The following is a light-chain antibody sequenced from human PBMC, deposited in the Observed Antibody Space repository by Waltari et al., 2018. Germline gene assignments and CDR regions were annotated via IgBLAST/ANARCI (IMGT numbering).Light chain of an antibody. Sequence: DIQMTQSPSSVSASVGDRVIITCRASQGISNWLAWYQQKPGKAPKLLIYAASILQTGVPSRFSGSGSETDFPLLISNLQPEDSAPYFCPQGNSCLPPFGQGTNVEVK. CDR3: PQGNSCLPP. CDR1: QGISNW. V-gene: IGKV1-12*01. CDR2: AAS. J-gene: IGKJ1*01.